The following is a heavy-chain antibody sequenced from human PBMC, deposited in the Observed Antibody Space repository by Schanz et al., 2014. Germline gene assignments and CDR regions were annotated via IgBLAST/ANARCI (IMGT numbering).Heavy chain of an antibody. V-gene: IGHV3-NL1*01. CDR3: ARDSSSVWFFDL. D-gene: IGHD6-13*01. J-gene: IGHJ2*01. CDR1: GFTFSSYG. CDR2: IYSAGGT. Sequence: QVQLVESGGGVVQPGRSLRLSCATSGFTFSSYGMHWVRQAPGRGLEWVSIIYSAGGTYYADSVKGRFTISRDNSKNTLYLQMNSLRADDTALYYCARDSSSVWFFDLWGRGSLVTVSS.